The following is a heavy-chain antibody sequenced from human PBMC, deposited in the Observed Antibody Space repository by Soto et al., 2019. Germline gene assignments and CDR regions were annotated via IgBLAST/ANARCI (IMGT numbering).Heavy chain of an antibody. Sequence: GESLKISCQGSGYSFSSSFSTYWIAWVRQMPGKGLEWMGRIDPSDSYTNYSPSFQGHVTISADKSISTAYLQWSSLKASDTAMYYCARQVVVNYGMDVWGQGTTVTVS. CDR1: GYSFSSSFSTYW. V-gene: IGHV5-10-1*01. CDR2: IDPSDSYT. D-gene: IGHD3-22*01. J-gene: IGHJ6*02. CDR3: ARQVVVNYGMDV.